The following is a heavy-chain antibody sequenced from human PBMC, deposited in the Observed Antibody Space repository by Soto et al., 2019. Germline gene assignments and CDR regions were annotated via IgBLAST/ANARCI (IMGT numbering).Heavy chain of an antibody. CDR2: IKSKTDGGTT. D-gene: IGHD4-17*01. CDR3: TTGYGAYALDI. V-gene: IGHV3-15*01. Sequence: GGSLRLSCAASGFTFSNAWMSWVRQAPGKGLEWVGRIKSKTDGGTTDCAAPVKGRFTISRDDSKNTLYLQMNSLKTEDTAVYYCTTGYGAYALDIWGQGTMVTVSS. CDR1: GFTFSNAW. J-gene: IGHJ3*02.